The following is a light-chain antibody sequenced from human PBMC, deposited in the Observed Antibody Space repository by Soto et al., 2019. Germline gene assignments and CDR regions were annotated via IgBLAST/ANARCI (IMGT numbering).Light chain of an antibody. CDR1: QSVLYSSNNKNY. CDR2: WAS. J-gene: IGKJ1*01. V-gene: IGKV4-1*01. CDR3: QQYYSTCA. Sequence: DIVMTQSPDSLAVSLGERATINCKSSQSVLYSSNNKNYLAWYQQKPGQPPKLLIYWASTRESGVPDRFSGSGAGKDFPLTISSLQAEDAAVYYCQQYYSTCAFGQGTKVEIK.